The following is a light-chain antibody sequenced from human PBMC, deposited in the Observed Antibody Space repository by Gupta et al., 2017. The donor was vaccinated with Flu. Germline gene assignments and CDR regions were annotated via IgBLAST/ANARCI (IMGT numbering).Light chain of an antibody. J-gene: IGLJ1*01. V-gene: IGLV3-1*01. CDR2: QDS. CDR3: QAWDSSTASGV. CDR1: ELGDKY. Sequence: GQTASISCSGDELGDKYVCWYQQRPGQSPVLAIYQDSKRPSGIPERFSGSNSGNTATLTISGTQAMDESDYYCQAWDSSTASGVFGPGTKLTVL.